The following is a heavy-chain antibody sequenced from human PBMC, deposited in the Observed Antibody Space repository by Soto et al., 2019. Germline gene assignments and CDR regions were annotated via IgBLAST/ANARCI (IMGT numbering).Heavy chain of an antibody. Sequence: QLQLVQSGIEVKKPGSSVKVSCKTSGDTLTSYAISWVRQAHGHGLEWLGWVSPYSGNTNYSPKVQGRVTLTADTTTSTVYMELRSLTSDDTAVYFCAAGTFLGPWQYWGQGTLVTVSS. J-gene: IGHJ4*02. D-gene: IGHD3-10*01. V-gene: IGHV1-18*01. CDR1: GDTLTSYA. CDR3: AAGTFLGPWQY. CDR2: VSPYSGNT.